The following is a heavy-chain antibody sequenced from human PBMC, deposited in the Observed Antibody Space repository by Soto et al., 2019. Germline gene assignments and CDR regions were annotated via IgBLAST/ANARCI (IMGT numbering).Heavy chain of an antibody. V-gene: IGHV4-39*01. CDR2: IYYSGST. J-gene: IGHJ5*02. CDR3: ATQEVGGSYVYTFDP. CDR1: GGSITSSSYY. D-gene: IGHD1-26*01. Sequence: QLHLRESGPGLVKPSETLSLTCTVSGGSITSSSYYWGWIRQPPGKGLEWIGSIYYSGSTYYNPSLKSQVNISVATSKKQFSLKLSSVTAAGTAVYYCATQEVGGSYVYTFDPWGQGTLVTVSS.